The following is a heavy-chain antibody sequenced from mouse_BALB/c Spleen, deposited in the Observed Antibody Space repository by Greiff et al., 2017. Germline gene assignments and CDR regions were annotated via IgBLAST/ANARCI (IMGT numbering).Heavy chain of an antibody. V-gene: IGHV1-7*01. CDR3: ARCYYGYDYAMDY. D-gene: IGHD1-2*01. CDR1: GYTFTSYW. CDR2: INPSTGYT. J-gene: IGHJ4*01. Sequence: QVQLKESGAELAKPGASVKMSCKASGYTFTSYWMHWVKQRPGQGLEWIGYINPSTGYTEYNQKFKGKATLTVDKSSSTAYMQLNSLTSEDSAVYYCARCYYGYDYAMDYWGQGTSVTVSS.